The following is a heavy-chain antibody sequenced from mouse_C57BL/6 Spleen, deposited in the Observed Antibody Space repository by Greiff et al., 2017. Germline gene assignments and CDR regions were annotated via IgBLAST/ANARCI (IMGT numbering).Heavy chain of an antibody. CDR1: GFNIKDDD. CDR3: TRLPPY. D-gene: IGHD2-2*01. CDR2: IDPENGAT. Sequence: EVKLLQSGAELVRPGASVNLSCTASGFNIKDDDMHWVKQRPEQGLEWIGWIDPENGATEYASKLKGNATITADTSSNTAYLQLSSLTSEDTAFYYCTRLPPYWGQGTLVTVSA. V-gene: IGHV14-4*01. J-gene: IGHJ3*01.